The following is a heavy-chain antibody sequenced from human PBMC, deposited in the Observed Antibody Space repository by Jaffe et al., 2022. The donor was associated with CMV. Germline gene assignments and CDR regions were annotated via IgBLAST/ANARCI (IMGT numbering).Heavy chain of an antibody. V-gene: IGHV1-2*02. CDR3: ARAPMTTRSSLFFRTLRFYHGMDV. CDR2: INPNFGAP. D-gene: IGHD4-17*01. J-gene: IGHJ6*02. Sequence: QVQLVQSGAEVKKPGASVKVSCKASGYTFTDYYIHWVRQAPGQGLEWMGWINPNFGAPNYEQKFQGRVTMTRDTSISTAYMDLNWLTSDDTAVYYCARAPMTTRSSLFFRTLRFYHGMDVWGQGTTVTVSS. CDR1: GYTFTDYY.